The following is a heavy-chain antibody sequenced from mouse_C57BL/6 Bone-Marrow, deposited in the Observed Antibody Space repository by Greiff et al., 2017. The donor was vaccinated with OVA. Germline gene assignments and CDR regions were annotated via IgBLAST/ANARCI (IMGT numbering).Heavy chain of an antibody. Sequence: EVHLVESGGGLVKPGGSLKLSCAASGFTFSSYAMSWVRQTPEKRLEWVATISDGGSYTYYPDNVKGRFTISRDNAKNNLYLQMSHLKSEDTAMYYCARFTTVVAYYWYFDVWGTGTTVTVSS. V-gene: IGHV5-4*01. CDR3: ARFTTVVAYYWYFDV. CDR2: ISDGGSYT. J-gene: IGHJ1*03. CDR1: GFTFSSYA. D-gene: IGHD1-1*01.